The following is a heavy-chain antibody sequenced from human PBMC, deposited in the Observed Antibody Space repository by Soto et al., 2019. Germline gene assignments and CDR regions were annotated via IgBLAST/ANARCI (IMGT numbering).Heavy chain of an antibody. CDR1: GYTFSNYG. J-gene: IGHJ5*02. V-gene: IGHV1-18*01. CDR2: ISPYNGNT. D-gene: IGHD2-15*01. Sequence: QVQLAQSGAEVKKPGASVKVSCKASGYTFSNYGITWVRQAPGQGLEWMGWISPYNGNTNYAQKLQGRVTMTTVTSTSTAYMELRSLRSDDTAVYYCARGGVGYCSGGSCPHNWFDPWGQGSLVTVSS. CDR3: ARGGVGYCSGGSCPHNWFDP.